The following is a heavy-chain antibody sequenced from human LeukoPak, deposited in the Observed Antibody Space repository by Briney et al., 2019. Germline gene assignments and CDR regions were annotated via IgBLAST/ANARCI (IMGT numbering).Heavy chain of an antibody. CDR1: EFTVSSNY. V-gene: IGHV3-53*01. Sequence: GGSLTLPCAASEFTVSSNYMSWLPQASGKGLEWVSVIYSGCYTYYADSVKGRFTISRDNSKNTLYLQMNSLRAEDTAVYYCARVTGDRVFDYWGQGTLVTVSS. J-gene: IGHJ4*02. CDR3: ARVTGDRVFDY. CDR2: IYSGCYT. D-gene: IGHD7-27*01.